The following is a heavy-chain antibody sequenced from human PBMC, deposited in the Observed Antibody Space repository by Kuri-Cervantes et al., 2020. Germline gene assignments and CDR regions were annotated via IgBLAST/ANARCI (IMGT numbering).Heavy chain of an antibody. Sequence: SVKVSCKASGGTLGSFAISWVRQAPGQGLEWMGEVIPLLGTANYAQTFQDRITITTDEVTSTAYMELSSLRSEDTAVYYCARELGSLVTDAFDIWGQGTLVTVSS. CDR3: ARELGSLVTDAFDI. CDR2: VIPLLGTA. J-gene: IGHJ3*02. V-gene: IGHV1-69*05. D-gene: IGHD3-10*01. CDR1: GGTLGSFA.